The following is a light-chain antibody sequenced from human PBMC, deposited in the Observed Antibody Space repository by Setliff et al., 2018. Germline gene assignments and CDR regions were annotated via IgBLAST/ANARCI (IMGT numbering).Light chain of an antibody. CDR2: GNT. CDR3: QSYDSGLSGPNYV. Sequence: QSVLTQPPSVSGAPGQRVTISCTGSSSNIGAGYDVHWYQQLPGTAPKLLIYGNTNRPSGVPDRFSGSKSGTSASLAITGLQAADEADYYCQSYDSGLSGPNYVFGTGTKVTGL. V-gene: IGLV1-40*01. CDR1: SSNIGAGYD. J-gene: IGLJ1*01.